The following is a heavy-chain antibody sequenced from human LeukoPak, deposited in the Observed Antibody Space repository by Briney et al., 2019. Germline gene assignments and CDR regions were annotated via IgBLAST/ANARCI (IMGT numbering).Heavy chain of an antibody. D-gene: IGHD3-9*01. CDR2: IRTTAEGAKYA. J-gene: IGHJ4*02. CDR1: GFSFTDYP. CDR3: ATDQRYAFDY. Sequence: GGSLRLSCATSGFSFTDYPMNWVRQAPGKGLGWISNIRTTAEGAKYAYYADSVKGRVTISRDDGKNTLYLHMNSLRDDDTAVYYCATDQRYAFDYWGQGVLVTVSS. V-gene: IGHV3-48*02.